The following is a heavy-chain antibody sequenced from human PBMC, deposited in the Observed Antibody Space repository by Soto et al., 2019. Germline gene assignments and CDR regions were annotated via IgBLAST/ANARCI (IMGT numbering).Heavy chain of an antibody. CDR2: ISSSGGST. J-gene: IGHJ4*02. CDR3: AKDLVGSNADYFDY. V-gene: IGHV3-23*01. Sequence: PGGSLRLSCAASGFTFSSYAMSWVRQAPGKGMEWVAAISSSGGSTYYADSVKGRFTISRDNSKNTLYLQMNSLRAEDAAVYYCAKDLVGSNADYFDYWGQGTLVTGSS. D-gene: IGHD2-15*01. CDR1: GFTFSSYA.